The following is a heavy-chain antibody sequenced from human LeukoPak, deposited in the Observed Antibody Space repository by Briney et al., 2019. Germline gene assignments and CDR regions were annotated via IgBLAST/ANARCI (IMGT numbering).Heavy chain of an antibody. CDR3: ARGDQQQLGNWFDP. CDR1: GYTFTSYD. D-gene: IGHD6-13*01. J-gene: IGHJ5*02. Sequence: ASVKVSCKASGYTFTSYDINWVRQATGQGLEWMGWMNPNSGNTGYAQKFQGRVTMTRNTSISTAYMELSSLRSEDTAVYYCARGDQQQLGNWFDPWGQGTLVTVSS. CDR2: MNPNSGNT. V-gene: IGHV1-8*01.